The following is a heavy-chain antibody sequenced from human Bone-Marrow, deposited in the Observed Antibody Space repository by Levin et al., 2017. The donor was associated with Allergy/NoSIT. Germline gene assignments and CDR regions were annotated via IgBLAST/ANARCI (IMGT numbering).Heavy chain of an antibody. D-gene: IGHD3-3*01. V-gene: IGHV2-5*01. CDR3: ARNKDPRVSRHGVAEGSGYDRWGETFDY. CDR2: IYWNDDK. CDR1: GFSLSTSGVG. J-gene: IGHJ4*02. Sequence: SGPTLVKPTQTLTLTCTFSGFSLSTSGVGVGWIRQPPGKALEWLALIYWNDDKRYSPSLKSRLTITKDTSKNQVVLTMTNMDPVDTATYYCARNKDPRVSRHGVAEGSGYDRWGETFDYWGQGTLVTVSS.